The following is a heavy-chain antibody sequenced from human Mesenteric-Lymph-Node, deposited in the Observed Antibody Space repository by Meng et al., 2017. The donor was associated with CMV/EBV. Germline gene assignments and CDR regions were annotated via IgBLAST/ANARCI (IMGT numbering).Heavy chain of an antibody. Sequence: GGSLRLSCAASGFTFSDYYVSWIRQAPGKGLEWVSSISSSSSYIYYADSVKGRFIISRDNAKNSLYLQMNSLRAEDTAVYYCVGELSPYYFDYWGQGTLVTVSS. CDR2: ISSSSSYI. V-gene: IGHV3-11*06. CDR3: VGELSPYYFDY. CDR1: GFTFSDYY. J-gene: IGHJ4*02. D-gene: IGHD3-16*02.